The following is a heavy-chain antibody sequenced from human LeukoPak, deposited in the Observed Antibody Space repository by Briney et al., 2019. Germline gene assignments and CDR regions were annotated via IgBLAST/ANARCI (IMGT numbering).Heavy chain of an antibody. D-gene: IGHD3-22*01. CDR1: GYSFTGCY. CDR2: INPDSGGT. J-gene: IGHJ3*01. Sequence: GASVKVSCKASGYSFTGCYMHWVRQAPGQGLEWMGWINPDSGGTNYAQRFQGRVTMTRDTSISTAYMGLSSLRSDDTAVYYCATCNSGYYSTGVSSDAFDLWGQGTMVTVSP. CDR3: ATCNSGYYSTGVSSDAFDL. V-gene: IGHV1-2*02.